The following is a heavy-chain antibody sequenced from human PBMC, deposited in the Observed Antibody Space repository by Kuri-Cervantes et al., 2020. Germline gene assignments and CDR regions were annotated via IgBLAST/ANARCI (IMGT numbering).Heavy chain of an antibody. V-gene: IGHV1-69*05. CDR1: GGTFSSYA. D-gene: IGHD1-26*01. CDR3: ARTHKNSGAYDAFDI. J-gene: IGHJ3*02. Sequence: SVKVSCKASGGTFSSYAISWVRQAPGQGLEWMGGIIPIFGTANYAQKFQGRVTITTDESTSTAYMELSSLRSEDTAVYYCARTHKNSGAYDAFDIWGQGTVVTVSS. CDR2: IIPIFGTA.